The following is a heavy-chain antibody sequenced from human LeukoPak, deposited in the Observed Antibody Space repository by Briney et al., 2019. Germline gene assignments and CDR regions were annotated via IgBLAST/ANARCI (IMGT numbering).Heavy chain of an antibody. V-gene: IGHV3-30*18. D-gene: IGHD2-21*02. J-gene: IGHJ4*02. Sequence: GGSLRLSCAASGFSISYYGMHWVRQAPGKGLEWVAVISYDGNNKHYADSVKGRFTISRDNSKNTVFLQMNSLRPEDTAVYYCAKASCGGDCYSDYWGQGTLVPVSS. CDR2: ISYDGNNK. CDR1: GFSISYYG. CDR3: AKASCGGDCYSDY.